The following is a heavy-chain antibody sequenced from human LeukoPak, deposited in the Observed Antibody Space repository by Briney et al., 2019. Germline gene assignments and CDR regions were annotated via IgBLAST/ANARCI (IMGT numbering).Heavy chain of an antibody. J-gene: IGHJ4*02. CDR2: ISSSSSYI. CDR3: ASPGSGYYDY. Sequence: GGTLRLSCAASGFTFSSYGMSWVRQAPGKGLEWVSSISSSSSYIYYADSVKGRFTISRDNAKNSLYLQMNSLRAEDTAVYYCASPGSGYYDYWGQGTLVTVSS. CDR1: GFTFSSYG. V-gene: IGHV3-21*01. D-gene: IGHD3-22*01.